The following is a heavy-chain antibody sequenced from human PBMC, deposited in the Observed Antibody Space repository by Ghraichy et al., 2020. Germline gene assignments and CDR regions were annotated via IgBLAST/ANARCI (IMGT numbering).Heavy chain of an antibody. CDR2: IFYSGST. Sequence: SETLSLTCTVSGGSISSSSYYWGWIRQPPGKGLEWIGSIFYSGSTYYSTSLKSRVTISVDTSKNQFSLKLSSVTAADTAVYYCARLLRECSGGRCNSINWFDPWGQGTLVTVSS. V-gene: IGHV4-39*01. J-gene: IGHJ5*02. D-gene: IGHD2-15*01. CDR3: ARLLRECSGGRCNSINWFDP. CDR1: GGSISSSSYY.